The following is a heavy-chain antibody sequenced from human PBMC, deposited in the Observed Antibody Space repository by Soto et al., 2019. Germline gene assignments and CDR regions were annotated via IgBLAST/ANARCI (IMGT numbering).Heavy chain of an antibody. J-gene: IGHJ6*02. Sequence: GESLKISRKGSGYSFTSYWIGWVRQMPGKGLEWMGIIYPGDSDTRYSPSFHGQVTISADKSISPAYLQWSSPKASDAAMSYCARHDKIRSLKYYDFWSGYRRYGMDVWGQGTTVTVSS. CDR3: ARHDKIRSLKYYDFWSGYRRYGMDV. CDR2: IYPGDSDT. CDR1: GYSFTSYW. V-gene: IGHV5-51*01. D-gene: IGHD3-3*01.